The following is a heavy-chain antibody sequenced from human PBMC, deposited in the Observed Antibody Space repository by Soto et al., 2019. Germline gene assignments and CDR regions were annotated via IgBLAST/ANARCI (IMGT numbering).Heavy chain of an antibody. Sequence: VQLVESGGGLVRPGGSLRLSCAASGFTFSDYYMTWIRQAPGKGLEYVSYISSSGTAIYYADSVKGRFTISRDNAKKSLFLQMSSLRAEDTAVYYCARAYSDAFDIWGQGTMVTVSS. CDR3: ARAYSDAFDI. J-gene: IGHJ3*02. V-gene: IGHV3-11*01. CDR1: GFTFSDYY. CDR2: ISSSGTAI. D-gene: IGHD2-15*01.